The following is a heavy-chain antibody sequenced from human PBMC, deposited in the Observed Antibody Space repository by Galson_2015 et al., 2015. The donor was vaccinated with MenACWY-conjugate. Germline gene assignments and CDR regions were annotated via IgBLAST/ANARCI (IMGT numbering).Heavy chain of an antibody. CDR2: ISGSDSRT. D-gene: IGHD6-19*01. V-gene: IGHV3-23*01. CDR1: GFTFSNYA. Sequence: SLRLSCAASGFTFSNYAMSWVRQAPGKGLEWVSGISGSDSRTYYADSVKGRFIISRDSSKNTLNLQMNSLRAEDTAIYYCAKGLSSGYNYYGVDVWGQGTTVTVSS. CDR3: AKGLSSGYNYYGVDV. J-gene: IGHJ6*02.